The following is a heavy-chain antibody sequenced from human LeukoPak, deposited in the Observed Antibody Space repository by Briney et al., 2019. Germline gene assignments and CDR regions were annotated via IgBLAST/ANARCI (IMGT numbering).Heavy chain of an antibody. CDR3: ARLRDGRWLLEY. CDR1: GGSISSSGYY. V-gene: IGHV4-39*01. CDR2: INYSGTT. D-gene: IGHD5-24*01. Sequence: SETLSLACTASGGSISSSGYYWGWIRQPPGKGLEWIASINYSGTTYYNPSLKSRVTISEDRSKNQFSLKLSSVTAADTAVYYCARLRDGRWLLEYWGQGTLVTVSS. J-gene: IGHJ4*02.